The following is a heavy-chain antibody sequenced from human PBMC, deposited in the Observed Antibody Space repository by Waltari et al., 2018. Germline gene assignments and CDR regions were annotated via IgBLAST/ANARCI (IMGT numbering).Heavy chain of an antibody. CDR1: GFTFNYYG. D-gene: IGHD6-19*01. CDR3: ARDGRPDSGSLDY. Sequence: QVQVVESGGGVVQPGGSLRLSCATSGFTFNYYGMHWVRQAPGKGLEWVAFIRYDGSLKYYIDSVKGRFTISRDNSKNTLSLQMSSLRVEDTAVYYCARDGRPDSGSLDYWGQGTLVTVSS. V-gene: IGHV3-30*02. CDR2: IRYDGSLK. J-gene: IGHJ4*02.